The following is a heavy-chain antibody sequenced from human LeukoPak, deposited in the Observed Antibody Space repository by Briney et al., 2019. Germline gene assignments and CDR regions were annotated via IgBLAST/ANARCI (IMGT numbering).Heavy chain of an antibody. D-gene: IGHD3-3*01. V-gene: IGHV4-34*01. CDR3: ARGNGWSGLAGMDV. CDR2: INHSGST. J-gene: IGHJ6*02. Sequence: SETLSRTCAVYGGSFSNYYWSWIRQPPGKGLEWIGEINHSGSTNYNPSFKSRVTISVDASKNQFSLKLSSVTAADTAVYYCARGNGWSGLAGMDVWGQGTTVTVSS. CDR1: GGSFSNYY.